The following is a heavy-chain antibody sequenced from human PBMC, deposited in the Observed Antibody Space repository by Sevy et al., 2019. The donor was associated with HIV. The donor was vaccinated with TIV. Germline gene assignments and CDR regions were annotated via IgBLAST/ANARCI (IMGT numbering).Heavy chain of an antibody. CDR3: ARDLPPSATTVAHFDY. J-gene: IGHJ4*02. V-gene: IGHV3-48*03. D-gene: IGHD4-17*01. Sequence: GGSLRLSCAASGFMFSSYEMNWVRQAPGKGLEWILYISSSSSTIYYADSVKGRFTISRDNAKNSLFLQIDSLRTDDTAVYYCARDLPPSATTVAHFDYWGPGTLVTVSS. CDR2: ISSSSSTI. CDR1: GFMFSSYE.